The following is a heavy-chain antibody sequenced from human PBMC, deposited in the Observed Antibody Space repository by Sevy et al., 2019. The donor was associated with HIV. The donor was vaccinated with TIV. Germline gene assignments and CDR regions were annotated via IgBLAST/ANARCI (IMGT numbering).Heavy chain of an antibody. CDR2: ISGSGHTI. Sequence: GGSLRLSCAASGFTFSDFHMSWIRQAPGRGLEWVSYISGSGHTIYYTDSVKGRFTISRDNAKNSLYLQTNSLRAEVPAVYYCAGATAATDKENYFDYWGQGALVTVSS. D-gene: IGHD6-13*01. J-gene: IGHJ4*02. CDR3: AGATAATDKENYFDY. CDR1: GFTFSDFH. V-gene: IGHV3-11*01.